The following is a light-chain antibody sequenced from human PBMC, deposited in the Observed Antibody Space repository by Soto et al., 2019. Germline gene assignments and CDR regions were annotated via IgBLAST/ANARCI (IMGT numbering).Light chain of an antibody. CDR3: QQYGSSPPYT. CDR1: QSVTSTH. CDR2: GAS. J-gene: IGKJ2*01. Sequence: EIVLTQSPGTLSLSPGERATLSCRTSQSVTSTHLAWYQQKPGQAPRLLIYGASSRATGIPDRFSGSGSGTDFTLTISRLEPEDFAVYYRQQYGSSPPYTFGQGTKLEIK. V-gene: IGKV3-20*01.